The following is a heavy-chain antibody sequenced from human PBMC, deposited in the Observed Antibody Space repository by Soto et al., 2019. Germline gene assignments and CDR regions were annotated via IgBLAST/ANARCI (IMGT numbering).Heavy chain of an antibody. V-gene: IGHV1-3*01. CDR1: GYTFSNFP. Sequence: QVQVVQSGAEVKKPGASVRISCKTSGYTFSNFPIHWVRQAPGLGLEWMGWINAGTGDTKYSQKFQDRVSITRDTSASTAYMELSSLRSEDTAVYFCARRNPYTSGFYENYYHYYYLDVWGKGTAVTVSS. CDR3: ARRNPYTSGFYENYYHYYYLDV. CDR2: INAGTGDT. D-gene: IGHD3-16*02. J-gene: IGHJ6*03.